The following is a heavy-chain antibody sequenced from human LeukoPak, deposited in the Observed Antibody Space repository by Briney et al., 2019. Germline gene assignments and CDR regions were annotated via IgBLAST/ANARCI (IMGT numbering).Heavy chain of an antibody. D-gene: IGHD3-10*01. V-gene: IGHV3-30*04. Sequence: GGSLRLSCAASGFTFSSYAMHWVRQAPGKGLEWVAVISYDGSNKYYADSVKGRFTISRDNSKNTLYPQMNSLRADDTAVYYCAKCNRFTMVRGVYFDYWGQGTLVTVSS. CDR1: GFTFSSYA. CDR3: AKCNRFTMVRGVYFDY. CDR2: ISYDGSNK. J-gene: IGHJ4*02.